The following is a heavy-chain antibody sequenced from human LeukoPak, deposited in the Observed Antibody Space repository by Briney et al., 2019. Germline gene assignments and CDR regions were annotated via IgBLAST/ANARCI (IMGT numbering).Heavy chain of an antibody. CDR2: IWYDGSNK. CDR3: AKGYYYMDV. J-gene: IGHJ6*03. Sequence: GGSLRLSCAASGFTFSSYGMHWVRQAPGKGLEWVAVIWYDGSNKYYADSVNGRFTISRDNSKNTLYLQMNSLRAEDAAVYYCAKGYYYMDVWGKGTTVTVSS. CDR1: GFTFSSYG. V-gene: IGHV3-33*06.